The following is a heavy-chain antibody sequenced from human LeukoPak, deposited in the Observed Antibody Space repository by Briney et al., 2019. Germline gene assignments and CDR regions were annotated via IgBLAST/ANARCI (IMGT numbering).Heavy chain of an antibody. V-gene: IGHV4-59*01. CDR2: IYSTGST. Sequence: PLETLSRICSASGGPIGTYWRSWSRQCPGKGLEWIGSIYSTGSTSYNPSLKSRVIIAVDTSKNHFSLKLNSVTAADTAVYYCARERGYYYDRSGYVPAGFDAFDIWGQGTMVTVSS. CDR1: GGPIGTYW. CDR3: ARERGYYYDRSGYVPAGFDAFDI. D-gene: IGHD3-22*01. J-gene: IGHJ3*02.